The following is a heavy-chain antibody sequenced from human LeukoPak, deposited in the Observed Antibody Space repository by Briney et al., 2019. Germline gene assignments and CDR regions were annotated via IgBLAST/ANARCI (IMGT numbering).Heavy chain of an antibody. V-gene: IGHV3-21*01. CDR2: ISSSSSYI. CDR1: GFTFSSYS. Sequence: GGSLRLSCAASGFTFSSYSMNWVRQAPGKGLEWVSSISSSSSYIYYADSVKGRFTISRGNAKNSLYLQMNSLRAEDTAVYYCLRESYYAPQLFDYWGQGTLVTVSS. CDR3: LRESYYAPQLFDY. D-gene: IGHD1-26*01. J-gene: IGHJ4*02.